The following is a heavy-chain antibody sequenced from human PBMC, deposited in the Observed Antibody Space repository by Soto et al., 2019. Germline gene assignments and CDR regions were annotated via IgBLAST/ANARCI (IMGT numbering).Heavy chain of an antibody. CDR2: ISDRGDI. CDR3: ARGRHWFGP. V-gene: IGHV4-59*08. J-gene: IGHJ5*02. CDR1: GISSTSSY. Sequence: PSETLSLTCTVSGISSTSSYWNWFRQSPGKGLEWIGQISDRGDINYNPPLESRVAISTDTSKNQVSLTLTAVNAADTAVYFCARGRHWFGPWGQGTLVTVSS.